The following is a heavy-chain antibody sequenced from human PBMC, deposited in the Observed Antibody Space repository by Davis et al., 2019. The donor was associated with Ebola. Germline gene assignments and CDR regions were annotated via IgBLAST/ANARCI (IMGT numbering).Heavy chain of an antibody. CDR3: ARDLPGGDWYFDL. CDR1: GFTFISYA. V-gene: IGHV3-30*15. CDR2: ISYDESNK. D-gene: IGHD1-14*01. J-gene: IGHJ2*01. Sequence: GGSLRLSCAASGFTFISYAMHWVRQAPGKGLEWVAVISYDESNKYYADSVKGRFTISRDNSKNTLYLQMSSLRAEDTAVYYCARDLPGGDWYFDLWGRGTLVTVSS.